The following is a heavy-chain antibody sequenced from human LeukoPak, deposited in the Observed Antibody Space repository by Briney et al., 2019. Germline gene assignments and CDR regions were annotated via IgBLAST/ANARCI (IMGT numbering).Heavy chain of an antibody. CDR1: GGSFSGYY. CDR3: ARATGRNTNTDRFDY. CDR2: INHSGST. V-gene: IGHV4-34*01. Sequence: SETLSLTCAVSGGSFSGYYWTWIRQPPGKGLEWIGEINHSGSTNYNPSLKGRVTISVDTSKNQFSLKLRSVSAADTAVYYCARATGRNTNTDRFDYWGQGTLVTVSS. D-gene: IGHD2-2*01. J-gene: IGHJ4*02.